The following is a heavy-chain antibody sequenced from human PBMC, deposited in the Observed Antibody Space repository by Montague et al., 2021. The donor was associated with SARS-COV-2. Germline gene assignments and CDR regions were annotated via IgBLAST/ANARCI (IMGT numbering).Heavy chain of an antibody. J-gene: IGHJ6*02. Sequence: SETLSLTCAVYAGSFSASYLNWIRPPKGTGVEWIGDINHSGRTNFKPSIKSRVTVSLDTSKNQFSLKLRSVTAADTALYYCARAVRGVIILSPYYAMDVWGQVSSVTVAS. D-gene: IGHD3-10*01. V-gene: IGHV4-34*01. CDR3: ARAVRGVIILSPYYAMDV. CDR2: INHSGRT. CDR1: AGSFSASY.